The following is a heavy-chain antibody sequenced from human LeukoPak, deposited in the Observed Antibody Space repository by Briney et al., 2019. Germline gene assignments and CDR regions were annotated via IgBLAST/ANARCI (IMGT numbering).Heavy chain of an antibody. CDR2: IIPIFGTA. V-gene: IGHV1-69*01. Sequence: ASVKVSCKASGGTLSSYAISWVRQGPGQRLEWRGGIIPIFGTANYAQKFQGRVTNTADESTSTAYMELSTLRSEDTAVYYCARGIAVAGSNWIDPWGQGTLVTVST. D-gene: IGHD6-19*01. CDR3: ARGIAVAGSNWIDP. CDR1: GGTLSSYA. J-gene: IGHJ5*02.